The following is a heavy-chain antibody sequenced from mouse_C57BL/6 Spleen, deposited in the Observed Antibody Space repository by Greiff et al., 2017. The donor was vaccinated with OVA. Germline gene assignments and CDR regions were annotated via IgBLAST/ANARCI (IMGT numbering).Heavy chain of an antibody. D-gene: IGHD1-1*01. Sequence: EVQLQQSGPELVKPGASVKISCKASGYTFTDYYMNWVKQSHGKSLEWIGDINPNNGGTSSNQKFKGQATFTVDKSSSTAYLEISSLTSEDSAVNYYALTTVVEKDYFDYWGQGTTLTVSS. J-gene: IGHJ2*01. CDR3: ALTTVVEKDYFDY. V-gene: IGHV1-26*01. CDR1: GYTFTDYY. CDR2: INPNNGGT.